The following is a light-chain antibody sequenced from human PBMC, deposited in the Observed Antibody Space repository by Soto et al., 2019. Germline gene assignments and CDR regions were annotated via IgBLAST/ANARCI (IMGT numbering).Light chain of an antibody. Sequence: EIVMTQSPATLSVSPGERATLSCRASQSVSNNLAWYQKKPGQAPRLLIYGASTSATGIPARFSGSGSGTEFTLTISRLQSEDFAFYYCQQYNNWWTFGQGTRVDIK. V-gene: IGKV3-15*01. CDR1: QSVSNN. J-gene: IGKJ1*01. CDR3: QQYNNWWT. CDR2: GAS.